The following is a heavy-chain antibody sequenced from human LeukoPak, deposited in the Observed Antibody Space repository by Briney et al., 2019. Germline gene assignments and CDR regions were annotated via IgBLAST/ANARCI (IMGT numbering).Heavy chain of an antibody. D-gene: IGHD5-12*01. CDR3: AKLGSGYDYVDY. CDR2: ISGSGGST. CDR1: GFTFSSYG. J-gene: IGHJ4*02. Sequence: GGSLRLSCAASGFTFSSYGMHWVRQAPGKGLEWVSAISGSGGSTYYADSVKGRFTISRDNSKNTLYLQMNSLRAEDTAVYYCAKLGSGYDYVDYWGQGTLVTVSS. V-gene: IGHV3-23*01.